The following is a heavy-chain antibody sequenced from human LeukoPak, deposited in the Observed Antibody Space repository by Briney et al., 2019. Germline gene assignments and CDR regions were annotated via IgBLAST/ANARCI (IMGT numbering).Heavy chain of an antibody. CDR1: GYTFTGYY. D-gene: IGHD3-10*01. CDR2: INPNSGGT. V-gene: IGHV1-2*02. CDR3: ARDPLRFGELLGYFDY. Sequence: GASVKVSCKASGYTFTGYYMHWVRQAPGQGLEWMGWINPNSGGTNYAQKFQGRVTMTTDTSTSTAYMDLRSLRSDDTAVYYCARDPLRFGELLGYFDYWGQGTLVTVSS. J-gene: IGHJ4*02.